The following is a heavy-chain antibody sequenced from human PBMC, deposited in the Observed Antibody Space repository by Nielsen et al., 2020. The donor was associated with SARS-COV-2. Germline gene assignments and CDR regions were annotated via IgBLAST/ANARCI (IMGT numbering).Heavy chain of an antibody. V-gene: IGHV1-8*01. D-gene: IGHD4-11*01. J-gene: IGHJ4*02. Sequence: ASVKVSCKASGYTFINHDINWVRQSTGQGLEWMGWMSPNSGNTGYAQKFQGRVTMTRNTSISTAYMELSSLRSEDTAVYYCARGRAGYSNYAWYWGQGTLVTVSS. CDR1: GYTFINHD. CDR3: ARGRAGYSNYAWY. CDR2: MSPNSGNT.